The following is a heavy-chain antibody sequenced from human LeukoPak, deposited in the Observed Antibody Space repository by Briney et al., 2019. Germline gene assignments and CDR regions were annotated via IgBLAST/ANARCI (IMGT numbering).Heavy chain of an antibody. V-gene: IGHV3-49*03. CDR3: TRGVIIVATTKTPYYFDY. D-gene: IGHD5-12*01. J-gene: IGHJ4*02. CDR1: GFTFGDYA. Sequence: GRSLRLSCTASGFTFGDYAMSWFRQAPGKGLEWVGFIRSKAYGGTTEYAASVKGRFTISRDDSKSIAYLQMNSLKTEDTAVYYCTRGVIIVATTKTPYYFDYWGQGTLVTVSS. CDR2: IRSKAYGGTT.